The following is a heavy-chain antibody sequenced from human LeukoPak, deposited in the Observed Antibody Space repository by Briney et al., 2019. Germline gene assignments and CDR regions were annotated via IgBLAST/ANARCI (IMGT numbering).Heavy chain of an antibody. CDR3: ARRGDPGYCSGGSCRPDYYYYMDV. Sequence: GGSLRLSCAASGFTFSSYGMSWVRQAPGKGLEWVSAISGSGGSTYYADSVKGRFTISRDNSKNTLYLQMNSLRAEDTAVYYCARRGDPGYCSGGSCRPDYYYYMDVWGKGTTVTVSS. CDR1: GFTFSSYG. CDR2: ISGSGGST. J-gene: IGHJ6*03. V-gene: IGHV3-23*01. D-gene: IGHD2-15*01.